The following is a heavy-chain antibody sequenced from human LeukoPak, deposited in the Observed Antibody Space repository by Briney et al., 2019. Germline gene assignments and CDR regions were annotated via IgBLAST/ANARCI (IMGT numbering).Heavy chain of an antibody. V-gene: IGHV4-39*01. CDR2: IHYSGNT. J-gene: IGHJ4*02. D-gene: IGHD6-19*01. Sequence: SETLSLTCTVSGGSVSSSNYNWAWLGQPPGKGLEWIGSIHYSGNTYYNPSLKSRVTMSIDTSNNQFSLKLSSVTAADTAIYYCARGSAVAGTYWGQGTLVTVSS. CDR1: GGSVSSSNYN. CDR3: ARGSAVAGTY.